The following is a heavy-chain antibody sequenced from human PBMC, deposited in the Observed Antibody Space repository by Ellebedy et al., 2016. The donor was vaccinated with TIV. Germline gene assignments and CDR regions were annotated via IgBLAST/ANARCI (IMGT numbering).Heavy chain of an antibody. V-gene: IGHV3-23*01. J-gene: IGHJ6*02. CDR3: ARDGIGYYGSGSYYGMDV. D-gene: IGHD3-10*01. CDR1: GFTFSNYA. Sequence: GESLKISXAASGFTFSNYAMTWFRQAPGKGLEWVSGIADSGTSTFYADSVRGRFTISRDNSKNTLYLQMNSLRAEDTAVYYCARDGIGYYGSGSYYGMDVWGQGTTVTVSS. CDR2: IADSGTST.